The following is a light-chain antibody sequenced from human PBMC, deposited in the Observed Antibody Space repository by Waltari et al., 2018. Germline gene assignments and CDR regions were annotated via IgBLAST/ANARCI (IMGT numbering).Light chain of an antibody. Sequence: EIVMTQSPATLSVSQGERATLSCRARQSVRTNLAWSQQKPGQSPRLLIDAASTRATGIPARVSGSGSGTEFTLTISSMQSEDFAVDFCQQYDNWPKTFGQGTKVEIK. CDR1: QSVRTN. J-gene: IGKJ1*01. CDR3: QQYDNWPKT. CDR2: AAS. V-gene: IGKV3-15*01.